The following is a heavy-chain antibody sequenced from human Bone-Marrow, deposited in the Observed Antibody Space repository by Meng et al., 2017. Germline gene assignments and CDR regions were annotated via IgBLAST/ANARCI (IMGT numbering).Heavy chain of an antibody. CDR2: INPNSGGT. V-gene: IGHV1-2*06. CDR3: AVSSRYCSGGSCYLYYYYGMEV. J-gene: IGHJ6*02. D-gene: IGHD2-15*01. CDR1: GYTFTGYY. Sequence: ASVKVSCKASGYTFTGYYMHWVRQAPGQGLEWMGRINPNSGGTNYAQKVQGRVTMTRDTSISTAYMELSRLRSDDTAVYYCAVSSRYCSGGSCYLYYYYGMEVWGQGTTVTVSS.